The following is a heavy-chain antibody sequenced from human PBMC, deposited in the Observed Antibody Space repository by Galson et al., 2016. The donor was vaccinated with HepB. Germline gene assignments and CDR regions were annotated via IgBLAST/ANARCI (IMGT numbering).Heavy chain of an antibody. D-gene: IGHD1-26*01. CDR3: AKGGGGTFFENYYYGMDV. V-gene: IGHV3-30*18. CDR1: GFTFTSHG. J-gene: IGHJ6*02. CDR2: ISDDGRNK. Sequence: SLRLSCAASGFTFTSHGMHWVRQAPGKGLEWLAVISDDGRNKYYADSVKGRFTISGDNSKNTLYLQMNSLRPEDTAVYYCAKGGGGTFFENYYYGMDVWGQGTTVTVSS.